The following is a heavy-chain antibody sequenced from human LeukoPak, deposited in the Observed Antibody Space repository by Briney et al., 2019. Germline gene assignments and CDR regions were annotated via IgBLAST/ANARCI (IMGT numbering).Heavy chain of an antibody. CDR2: IHPRDSDT. D-gene: IGHD3/OR15-3a*01. CDR1: GYSFTSYW. V-gene: IGHV5-51*01. CDR3: ARRTYDVLTGTPSSVRKNWFGS. J-gene: IGHJ5*01. Sequence: GESLKISCKGSGYSFTSYWIGWVRQMPGKGLEWMGIIHPRDSDTRYSPSFQGQVTMSADKSISTAYLQWSSLKVSDTAMYYCARRTYDVLTGTPSSVRKNWFGSWGQGTLVTVSS.